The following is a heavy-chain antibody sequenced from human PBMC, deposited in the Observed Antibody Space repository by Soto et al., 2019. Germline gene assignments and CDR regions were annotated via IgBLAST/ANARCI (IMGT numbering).Heavy chain of an antibody. CDR1: GFTFSSYA. Sequence: QVQLVESGGGVVQPGRSLRLSCAASGFTFSSYAMHWVRQAPGKGLEWVSVISYDGSNTYYADSVKGRLTISRDNXXXXXXXXXXXXXXXXXXXXXXXXXXXXXGXPEY. CDR2: ISYDGSNT. J-gene: IGHJ1*01. CDR3: XXXXXXXGXPEY. V-gene: IGHV3-30-3*01.